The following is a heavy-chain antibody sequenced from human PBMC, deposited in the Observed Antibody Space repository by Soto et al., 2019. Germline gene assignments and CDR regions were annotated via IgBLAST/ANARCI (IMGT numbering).Heavy chain of an antibody. V-gene: IGHV3-11*01. CDR1: GFTFSDDY. CDR2: ISSSGGTI. D-gene: IGHD5-18*01. CDR3: ARASSPRDPWLDY. Sequence: GGSLRLSCGASGFTFSDDYMSWIRQAPGKGLEWVSYISSSGGTIYYADSVKGRFTISRDNAKNSLFLQMNSLRADDTAVYYCARASSPRDPWLDYWGQGTLVTSPQ. J-gene: IGHJ4*02.